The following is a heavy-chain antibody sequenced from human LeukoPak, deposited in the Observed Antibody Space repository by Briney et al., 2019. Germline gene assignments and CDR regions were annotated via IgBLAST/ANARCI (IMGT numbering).Heavy chain of an antibody. V-gene: IGHV5-51*01. D-gene: IGHD3-3*01. J-gene: IGHJ5*02. Sequence: GESLKISCKGSGYSFTSYWIGWVRQMPGKGLEWMGIIYPGDSDTRYSPSFQGQVTISADKSISTAYLQWSSLKASDTAMYYCARSAELFLYWSWFDPWGQGTLVTVSS. CDR3: ARSAELFLYWSWFDP. CDR2: IYPGDSDT. CDR1: GYSFTSYW.